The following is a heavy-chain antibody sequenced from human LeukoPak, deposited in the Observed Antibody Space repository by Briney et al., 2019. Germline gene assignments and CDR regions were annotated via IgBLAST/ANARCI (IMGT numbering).Heavy chain of an antibody. Sequence: PGGSLRLSCAASGVTVGNNYMNWVRQAPGKGLEWVSLIYSGGSTHYADSVKGRFTISRDNSKNTLYLQMNSLRVDDTAVYYCARDPPAVAANTYGWGQGTLVTVPS. CDR1: GVTVGNNY. V-gene: IGHV3-66*01. D-gene: IGHD6-6*01. CDR2: IYSGGST. CDR3: ARDPPAVAANTYG. J-gene: IGHJ4*02.